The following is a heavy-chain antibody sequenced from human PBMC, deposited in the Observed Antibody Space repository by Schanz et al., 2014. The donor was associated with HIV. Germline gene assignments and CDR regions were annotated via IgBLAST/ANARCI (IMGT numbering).Heavy chain of an antibody. CDR2: IKSKTDGETT. CDR1: GFTFRHAW. V-gene: IGHV3-15*01. CDR3: TTRRVLGANLDV. J-gene: IGHJ6*02. D-gene: IGHD1-26*01. Sequence: EVQLVQSGGGLVKPGGSLRISCAASGFTFRHAWMSWVRQAPGKGLEWVGLIKSKTDGETTDYAAPVKGRFTISRDDSKTTLLLQMNSLKSEDTAVYYCTTRRVLGANLDVWGQGTTVTVSS.